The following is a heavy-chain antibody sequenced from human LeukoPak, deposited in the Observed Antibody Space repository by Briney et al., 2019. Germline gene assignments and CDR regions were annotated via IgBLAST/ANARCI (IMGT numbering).Heavy chain of an antibody. V-gene: IGHV4-61*08. J-gene: IGHJ4*02. CDR3: ARGYCSGGSCYVDY. CDR1: GGSISSGGYS. D-gene: IGHD2-15*01. CDR2: IYYSGST. Sequence: SETLSLTCAVSGGSISSGGYSWSWIRQPPGKGLEWIGYIYYSGSTNYNPSLKSRVTISVDTSKNQFSLKLSSVTAADTAVYYCARGYCSGGSCYVDYWGQGTLVTVSS.